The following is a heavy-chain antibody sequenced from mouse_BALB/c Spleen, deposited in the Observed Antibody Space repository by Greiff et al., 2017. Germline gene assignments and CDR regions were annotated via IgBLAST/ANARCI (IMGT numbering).Heavy chain of an antibody. Sequence: VQLQQPGAELVMPGASVKMSCKASGYTFTDYWMHWVKQRPGQGLEWIGAIDTSDSYTSYNQKFKGKATLTVDESSSTAYMQLSSLTSEDSAVYYCARGDSSGYGFAYWGQGTLVTVSA. V-gene: IGHV1-69*01. D-gene: IGHD3-2*01. CDR1: GYTFTDYW. J-gene: IGHJ3*01. CDR3: ARGDSSGYGFAY. CDR2: IDTSDSYT.